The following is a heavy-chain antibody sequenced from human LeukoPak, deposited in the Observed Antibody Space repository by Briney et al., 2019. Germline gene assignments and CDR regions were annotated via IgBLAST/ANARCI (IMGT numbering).Heavy chain of an antibody. J-gene: IGHJ3*02. V-gene: IGHV3-74*01. D-gene: IGHD1-1*01. CDR2: INSDGSST. CDR1: GFTSSSYW. Sequence: GGSLRLSCAASGFTSSSYWMHWVRQAPGKGLVWVSRINSDGSSTSYADSVKGRFTISRDNAKNTLYLQMNSLSAEDTAVYYCARESGTDDAFDIWGQGTMVTVSS. CDR3: ARESGTDDAFDI.